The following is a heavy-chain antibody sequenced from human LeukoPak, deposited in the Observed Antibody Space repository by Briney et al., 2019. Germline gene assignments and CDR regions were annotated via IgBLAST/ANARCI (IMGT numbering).Heavy chain of an antibody. CDR1: GFTFSGSA. CDR3: TRHRTVGPTVDFDL. V-gene: IGHV3-73*01. J-gene: IGHJ2*01. CDR2: IRSESNSYAT. D-gene: IGHD1-26*01. Sequence: GGSLRLSCAASGFTFSGSAMHWVRQASGRGPEWVGRIRSESNSYATAYAASVKGRFTISRDDSKNTAYLQMNSLKTEDTAVYYCTRHRTVGPTVDFDLWGHGTLVTVSS.